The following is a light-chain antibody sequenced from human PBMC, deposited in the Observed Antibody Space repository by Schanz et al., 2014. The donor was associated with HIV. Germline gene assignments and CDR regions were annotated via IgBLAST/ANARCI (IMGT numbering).Light chain of an antibody. CDR2: DVT. V-gene: IGLV1-40*01. CDR3: CSHAGSNRV. Sequence: QSVLTQPPSVSGAPGQRVTISCTGSSSNIGTGYDVHWFQHLPGTAPKLLIYDVTNRPSGVSNRFSGSKSGNTASLTISGLQAEDEADYYCCSHAGSNRVFGGGTKLTVL. J-gene: IGLJ3*02. CDR1: SSNIGTGYD.